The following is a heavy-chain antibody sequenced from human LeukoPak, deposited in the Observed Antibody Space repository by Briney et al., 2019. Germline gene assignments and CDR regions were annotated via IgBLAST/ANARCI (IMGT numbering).Heavy chain of an antibody. D-gene: IGHD3-22*01. J-gene: IGHJ3*02. Sequence: SETLSLTCTVSGGSISSYYWSWIRQPAGKGLEWIGRIYTSGSTNYNPSHKSRVTMSVDTPKNQFSLKLSSVAAADTAVYYCARDGLYDSSGYYFDAFDIWGQGTMVTVSS. CDR3: ARDGLYDSSGYYFDAFDI. V-gene: IGHV4-4*07. CDR1: GGSISSYY. CDR2: IYTSGST.